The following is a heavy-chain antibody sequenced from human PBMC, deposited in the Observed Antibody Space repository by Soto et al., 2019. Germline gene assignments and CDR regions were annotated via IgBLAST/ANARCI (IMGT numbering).Heavy chain of an antibody. Sequence: EVQLVESGGGLVKPGGSLRLSCAASGFTFSSYSMNWVRQAPGKGLEWVSSISSSSSYIYYADSVKGRFTISRDNAKNSLNLQMNSLRAEDTAVYYCARAPPGDYVFYWYCDLWGRGTMVTVSS. CDR2: ISSSSSYI. V-gene: IGHV3-21*01. J-gene: IGHJ2*01. CDR3: ARAPPGDYVFYWYCDL. CDR1: GFTFSSYS. D-gene: IGHD4-17*01.